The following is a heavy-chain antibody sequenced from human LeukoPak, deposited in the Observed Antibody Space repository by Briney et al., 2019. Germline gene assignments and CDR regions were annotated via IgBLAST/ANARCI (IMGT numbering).Heavy chain of an antibody. D-gene: IGHD6-13*01. CDR3: ARGLAAAAWFPYAFDI. J-gene: IGHJ3*02. V-gene: IGHV3-21*01. Sequence: NPGGSLRLSCAASGFTFSSYSMNWVRQAPGKGLEWVSSISSSSSYIYYADSVKGRFTISRDNAKNSLYLQMNSLRAEDTAVYYCARGLAAAAWFPYAFDIWGQGTMVTVSS. CDR1: GFTFSSYS. CDR2: ISSSSSYI.